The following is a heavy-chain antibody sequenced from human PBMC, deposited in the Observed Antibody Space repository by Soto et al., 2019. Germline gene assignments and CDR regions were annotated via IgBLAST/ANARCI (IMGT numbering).Heavy chain of an antibody. CDR2: IIPVFRTS. D-gene: IGHD3-16*01. CDR1: GVPFSSYA. V-gene: IGHV1-69*18. Sequence: QVQLVQSGAELKKPGSSVKVSCSASGVPFSSYAFTWVRQAPGQGLEWMGNIIPVFRTSNYAQGFQGRLTISADESTNTIYMELSSLRSEDTAVYFCAKDGSWDGGGGESWGQGTLVIVSS. J-gene: IGHJ4*02. CDR3: AKDGSWDGGGGES.